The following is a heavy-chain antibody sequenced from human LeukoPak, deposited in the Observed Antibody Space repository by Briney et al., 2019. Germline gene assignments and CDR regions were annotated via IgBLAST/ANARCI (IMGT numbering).Heavy chain of an antibody. CDR2: IYYSGST. D-gene: IGHD2-2*01. CDR1: GRSISSYY. J-gene: IGHJ4*02. Sequence: SETLSLTCTVSGRSISSYYWSWIRQPPGKGLEWIGYIYYSGSTNYNPSLKSRVTISEDTSKNQFSLKLSSVTAADTAVYYCARVESTSCFDYWGQGTLVTVSS. CDR3: ARVESTSCFDY. V-gene: IGHV4-59*01.